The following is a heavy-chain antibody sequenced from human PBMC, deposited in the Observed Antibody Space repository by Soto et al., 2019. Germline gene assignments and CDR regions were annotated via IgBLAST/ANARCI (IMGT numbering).Heavy chain of an antibody. CDR2: ISYDGSNK. V-gene: IGHV3-30*18. J-gene: IGHJ4*02. D-gene: IGHD5-18*01. Sequence: QVQLVESGGGVVQPGRSLRLSCAASGFTFSSYGMHWVRQAPGKGLEWVAVISYDGSNKYYADSVKGRFTISRDNSKNTLYLQMNSLRAEDTAVYYCAKDEYSYGPFGYWGQGTLVTVSS. CDR3: AKDEYSYGPFGY. CDR1: GFTFSSYG.